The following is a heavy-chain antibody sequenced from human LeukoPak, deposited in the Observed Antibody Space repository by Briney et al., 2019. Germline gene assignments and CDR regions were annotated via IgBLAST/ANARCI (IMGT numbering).Heavy chain of an antibody. V-gene: IGHV4-39*07. Sequence: SETLSLTCTVSGGSISSSSYYWGWIRQPPGKGLEWIGTIYYSGITYYNPSLRSRVTISLDTSKNQFSLNLNSVTAADTAVYYCAREDTGMAPGFDHWGQGTLVTVSS. CDR1: GGSISSSSYY. D-gene: IGHD5-18*01. CDR2: IYYSGIT. J-gene: IGHJ4*02. CDR3: AREDTGMAPGFDH.